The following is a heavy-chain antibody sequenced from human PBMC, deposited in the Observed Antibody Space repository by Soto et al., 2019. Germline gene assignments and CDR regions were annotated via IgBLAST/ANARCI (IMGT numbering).Heavy chain of an antibody. CDR1: GFTFSNYG. CDR2: IKFDGSAK. V-gene: IGHV3-7*01. D-gene: IGHD1-26*01. CDR3: ARLLGDATTFQY. J-gene: IGHJ4*02. Sequence: PWGSLRLSCAASGFTFSNYGMHWVRQVPGKGLEWVASIKFDGSAKYYVDSVEGRFTISRDNAKNSLLLYMNSLRAEDTAVYFCARLLGDATTFQYWGQGTLVTVS.